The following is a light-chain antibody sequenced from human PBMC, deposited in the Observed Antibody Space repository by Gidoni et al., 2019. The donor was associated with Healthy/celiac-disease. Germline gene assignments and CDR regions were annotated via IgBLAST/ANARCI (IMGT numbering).Light chain of an antibody. J-gene: IGKJ1*01. Sequence: EIVLTPSPGTLSLSPGERATPSCSASQSVSSSYLAWYQQKPGQAPRLLIYGASSRATGIPDRFSGSGSGTDFTLTISRLEPEDFAVYYCQQYGSSPQTFGQGTKVEIK. CDR3: QQYGSSPQT. CDR1: QSVSSSY. V-gene: IGKV3-20*01. CDR2: GAS.